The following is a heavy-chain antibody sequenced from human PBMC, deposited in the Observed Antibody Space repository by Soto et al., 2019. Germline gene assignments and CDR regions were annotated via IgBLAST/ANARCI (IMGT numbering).Heavy chain of an antibody. Sequence: QVQLVQSGAEVKKPGSSVKVSCKASGGTFSSYAISWVRQAPGQGLEWMGGIIPIFGTANYAQKFQGRVTITAAESTRTAYMEPSSLRSEDTAVYYCARDGSGGSGSLYDLDYWGQGTLVTVSS. CDR2: IIPIFGTA. CDR1: GGTFSSYA. J-gene: IGHJ4*02. CDR3: ARDGSGGSGSLYDLDY. V-gene: IGHV1-69*01. D-gene: IGHD3-10*01.